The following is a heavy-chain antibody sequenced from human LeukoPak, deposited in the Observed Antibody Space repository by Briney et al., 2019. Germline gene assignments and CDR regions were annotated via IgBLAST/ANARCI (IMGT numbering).Heavy chain of an antibody. J-gene: IGHJ4*02. D-gene: IGHD6-19*01. CDR3: ARVRPYSSCRLDY. CDR1: GFTFSSYS. V-gene: IGHV3-21*01. Sequence: GESLRLSCAASGFTFSSYSMNWVRQPPGKGLEWVSSISSSSSNIYYADSVRGPFTISRDNDKNFLYLQMNSLRAEDTAVYYCARVRPYSSCRLDYWGQGTLVTVSS. CDR2: ISSSSSNI.